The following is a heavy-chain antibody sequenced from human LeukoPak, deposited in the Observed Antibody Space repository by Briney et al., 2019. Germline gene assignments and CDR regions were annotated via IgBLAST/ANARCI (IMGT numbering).Heavy chain of an antibody. Sequence: GSLRLSCAASGFTFSSYAMSWVRQPPGKGLEWIGSIYYSGSTYYNPSLKSRVTISVDTSKNQFSLKLSSVTAADTAVYYCARRERGDAFDIWGQGTMVTVSS. CDR3: ARRERGDAFDI. CDR2: IYYSGST. CDR1: GFTFSSYA. J-gene: IGHJ3*02. D-gene: IGHD3-10*01. V-gene: IGHV4-39*01.